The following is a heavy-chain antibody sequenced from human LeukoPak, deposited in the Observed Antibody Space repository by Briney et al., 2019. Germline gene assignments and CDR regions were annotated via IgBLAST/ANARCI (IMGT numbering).Heavy chain of an antibody. V-gene: IGHV4-39*01. CDR2: IYYSGST. CDR3: ARTYCSRWD. D-gene: IGHD6-13*01. Sequence: SETLSLTCTVSGGSISSSSYYWGWIRQPPGKGLEWIGSIYYSGSTYYNPSLKSRVTISVDTSKNQFSLKLSSETAADTALYYCARTYCSRWDWGQGTLVTVSS. CDR1: GGSISSSSYY. J-gene: IGHJ4*02.